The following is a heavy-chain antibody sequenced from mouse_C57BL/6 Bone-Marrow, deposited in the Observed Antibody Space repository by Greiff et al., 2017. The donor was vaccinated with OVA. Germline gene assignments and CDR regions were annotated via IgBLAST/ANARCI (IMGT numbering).Heavy chain of an antibody. CDR2: ISNLAYSI. V-gene: IGHV5-15*01. Sequence: EVKLVESGGGLVQPGGSLKLSCAASGFTFSDYGMAWVRQAPRKGPEWVAFISNLAYSIYYADTVTGRFTISRENAKTTMDLEMSSLRYEDTAMYYCARSPYYYGSSMNDWYFDDWGTGTTVTVSS. J-gene: IGHJ1*03. CDR3: ARSPYYYGSSMNDWYFDD. D-gene: IGHD1-1*01. CDR1: GFTFSDYG.